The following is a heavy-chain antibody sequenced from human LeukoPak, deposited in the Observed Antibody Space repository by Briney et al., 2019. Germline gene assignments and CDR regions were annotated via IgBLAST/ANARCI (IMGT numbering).Heavy chain of an antibody. V-gene: IGHV4-59*06. CDR1: GASVSSYY. D-gene: IGHD3-22*01. Sequence: SETLSLTCSVSGASVSSYYWSWIRQHPGKGLEWIGYIYYSGSTYYNPSLKSRVTISVDTSKNQFSLKLSSVTAADTAVYYCAREVRGYDSSGYPDFYWGQGTLVTVSS. CDR2: IYYSGST. J-gene: IGHJ4*02. CDR3: AREVRGYDSSGYPDFY.